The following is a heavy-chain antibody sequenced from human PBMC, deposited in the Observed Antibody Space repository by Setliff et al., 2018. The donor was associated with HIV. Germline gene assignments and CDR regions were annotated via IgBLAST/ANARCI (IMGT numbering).Heavy chain of an antibody. D-gene: IGHD2-15*01. CDR3: ARHCSGGTCYGPDAESFLH. Sequence: PSETLFLTCTVSGDSISTGRYYWGWVRQPPGKGLEWIGSVFYSGGSYYTPSLKSRVTISVDTSKNQFFLKLSSVNAADTAVYYCARHCSGGTCYGPDAESFLHWGQGTLVTVSS. CDR2: VFYSGGS. CDR1: GDSISTGRYY. V-gene: IGHV4-39*01. J-gene: IGHJ1*01.